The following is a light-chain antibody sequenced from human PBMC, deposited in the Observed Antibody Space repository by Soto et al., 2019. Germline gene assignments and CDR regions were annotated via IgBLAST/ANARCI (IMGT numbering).Light chain of an antibody. CDR1: QSLSSW. J-gene: IGKJ4*01. CDR3: KQYNTFPLT. Sequence: DIEMTQSPSTLSASVGDRVTITCRASQSLSSWLAWYQEKPGKAPKLLIYKASSLESGVPSRFNGSGSETEFTLTISSLQPDDFATYYCKQYNTFPLTFGGGTKVEIK. CDR2: KAS. V-gene: IGKV1-5*03.